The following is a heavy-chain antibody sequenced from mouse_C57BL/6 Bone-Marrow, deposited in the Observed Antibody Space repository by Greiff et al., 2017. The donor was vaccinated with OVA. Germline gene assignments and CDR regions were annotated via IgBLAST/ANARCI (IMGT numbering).Heavy chain of an antibody. Sequence: QVQLQQSGAELVRPGTSVKVSCKASGYAFTNYLIEWVKQRPGQGLEWIGVINPGSGGTNYNEKFKGKATLTADKSSSTAYMQLSSLTSEDSAVYFCARSDASSPLDYWGQGTTLTVSS. CDR3: ARSDASSPLDY. V-gene: IGHV1-54*01. CDR2: INPGSGGT. D-gene: IGHD1-1*01. CDR1: GYAFTNYL. J-gene: IGHJ2*01.